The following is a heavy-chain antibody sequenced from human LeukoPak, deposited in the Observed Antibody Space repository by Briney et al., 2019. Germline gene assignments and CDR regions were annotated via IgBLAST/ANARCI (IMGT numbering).Heavy chain of an antibody. Sequence: GGSLRLSCAASGFTFITYAMAWVRQAPGKGLEWVSGISGSGGHTYYADSVKGRFTISRDNSKNTLYLQMNSLSAEDTAVYYCARRDSGDGDYVWGQGTLVTVSP. CDR3: ARRDSGDGDYV. V-gene: IGHV3-23*01. J-gene: IGHJ4*02. CDR2: ISGSGGHT. CDR1: GFTFITYA. D-gene: IGHD4-17*01.